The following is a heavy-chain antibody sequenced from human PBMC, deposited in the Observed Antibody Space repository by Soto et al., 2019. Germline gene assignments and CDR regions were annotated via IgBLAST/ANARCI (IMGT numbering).Heavy chain of an antibody. V-gene: IGHV4-34*01. CDR2: INHSGST. J-gene: IGHJ4*02. Sequence: SETLSLTYAVYGGSFSGYYWSWIRQPPGKGLEWIGEINHSGSTNYNPSLKSRVTISVDTSKNQFSLKLSSVTAADTAVYYCARGGNRFYFLLGYFDYWGQGTLVTVSS. CDR3: ARGGNRFYFLLGYFDY. D-gene: IGHD2-21*01. CDR1: GGSFSGYY.